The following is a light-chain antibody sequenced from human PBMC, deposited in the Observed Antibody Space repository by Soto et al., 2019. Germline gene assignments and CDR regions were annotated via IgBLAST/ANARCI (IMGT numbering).Light chain of an antibody. Sequence: EIVMMQSAASLSMSQGERATLSCRASQSVSSNLAWYQQKPGQAPRLLIYGASTRATGIPARFSGSGSGTEFTLTISSLQSEDFAVYYCQQYNNWPPLTFGQGTKVDIK. J-gene: IGKJ1*01. V-gene: IGKV3-15*01. CDR2: GAS. CDR1: QSVSSN. CDR3: QQYNNWPPLT.